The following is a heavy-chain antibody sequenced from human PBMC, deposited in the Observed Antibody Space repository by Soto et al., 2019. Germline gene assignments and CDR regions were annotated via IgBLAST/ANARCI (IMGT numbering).Heavy chain of an antibody. CDR3: AKGRWEPPYYYFYYGMDV. CDR2: ISGSGGST. J-gene: IGHJ6*02. D-gene: IGHD1-26*01. Sequence: GGSLRLSCAASGFTFSSYAMSWVRQAPGKGLEWVSAISGSGGSTYYADSVKGRFTISRDNSKNTLYLQMNSLRAEDTAVYYCAKGRWEPPYYYFYYGMDVWGQGTTVTVXS. CDR1: GFTFSSYA. V-gene: IGHV3-23*01.